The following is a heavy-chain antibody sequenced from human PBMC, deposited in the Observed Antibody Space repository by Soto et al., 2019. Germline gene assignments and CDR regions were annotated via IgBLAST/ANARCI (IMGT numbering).Heavy chain of an antibody. CDR1: GGSISSSSYY. Sequence: SETLSLTCTVSGGSISSSSYYWGWIRQPPGKGLEWIGSIYYSGSTYYNPSLKSRVTISVDTSKNQFSLKLSSVTTADTAVYYCARRGRITMIATDYWGQGTLVTVSS. CDR3: ARRGRITMIATDY. V-gene: IGHV4-39*01. D-gene: IGHD3-22*01. J-gene: IGHJ4*02. CDR2: IYYSGST.